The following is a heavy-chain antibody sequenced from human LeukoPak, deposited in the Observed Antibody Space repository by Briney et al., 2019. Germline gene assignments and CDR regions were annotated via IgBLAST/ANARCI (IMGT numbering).Heavy chain of an antibody. D-gene: IGHD4-17*01. J-gene: IGHJ4*02. CDR1: GFTFSKYA. V-gene: IGHV3-23*01. CDR3: AKDSIVPYGITE. Sequence: PGGSLRLSCAASGFTFSKYAMSWVRQAPRKRLEWVSAISPSDGNTFYADSVKGRFTISRDNSMNTLSLHMNSLRAEDTALYYCAKDSIVPYGITEWGQGTLVTVSS. CDR2: ISPSDGNT.